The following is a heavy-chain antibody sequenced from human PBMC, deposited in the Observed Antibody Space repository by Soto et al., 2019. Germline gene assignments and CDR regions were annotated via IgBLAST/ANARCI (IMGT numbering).Heavy chain of an antibody. CDR1: GGSISSGGYY. V-gene: IGHV4-31*03. J-gene: IGHJ6*02. Sequence: SEXLSLTCTVSGGSISSGGYYWSWIRQHPGKGLEWIGYIYYSGSTYYNPSLKSRVTISVDTSKNQFSLKLSSVTAADTAVYYCARVRAGYCXSTSCYSLDYYGMDVRGQGTKVTVSS. CDR3: ARVRAGYCXSTSCYSLDYYGMDV. D-gene: IGHD2-2*01. CDR2: IYYSGST.